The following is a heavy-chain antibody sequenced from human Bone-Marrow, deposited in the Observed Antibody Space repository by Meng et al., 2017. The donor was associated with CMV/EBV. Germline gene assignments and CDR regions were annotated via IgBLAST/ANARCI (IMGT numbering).Heavy chain of an antibody. CDR3: ARAPLPYGPYYDGMDV. CDR1: GFTFSSYA. CDR2: ISYDGSNK. Sequence: GESLKISCAASGFTFSSYAMHWVRQAPGKGLEWVAVISYDGSNKYYADSVKGRFTISRDNSKNTLYLQMNSLRAEDTAVYYCARAPLPYGPYYDGMDVWGQGTTVTVSS. J-gene: IGHJ6*02. V-gene: IGHV3-30-3*01. D-gene: IGHD3-16*01.